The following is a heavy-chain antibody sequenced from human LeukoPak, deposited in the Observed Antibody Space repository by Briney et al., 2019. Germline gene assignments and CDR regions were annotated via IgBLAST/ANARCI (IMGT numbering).Heavy chain of an antibody. D-gene: IGHD1-14*01. CDR3: SAEGAGTTVDY. Sequence: SETLSLTCTVSGGSISSYYWSWIRQPPGMGLEWVGEINFSESTEYNPSLKSRLTISMDTSKNQFSLRLSSVSAADAALYCCSAEGAGTTVDYWGQGALVAVSS. V-gene: IGHV4-34*01. CDR2: INFSEST. CDR1: GGSISSYY. J-gene: IGHJ4*02.